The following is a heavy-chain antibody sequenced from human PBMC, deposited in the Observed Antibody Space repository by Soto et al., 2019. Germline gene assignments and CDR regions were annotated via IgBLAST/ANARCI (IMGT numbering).Heavy chain of an antibody. J-gene: IGHJ5*02. D-gene: IGHD3-22*01. V-gene: IGHV3-23*01. Sequence: GGSLRLSCAASGFTFSSYAMSWVRQAPGKGLEWVSAISGSGGSTYYADSVKGRFTISRDNSKNTLYLQMNSLRAEDTAVYYCAKGAITYYYDSSGYYPGKTATNWFDPWGQGTLVTVSS. CDR3: AKGAITYYYDSSGYYPGKTATNWFDP. CDR2: ISGSGGST. CDR1: GFTFSSYA.